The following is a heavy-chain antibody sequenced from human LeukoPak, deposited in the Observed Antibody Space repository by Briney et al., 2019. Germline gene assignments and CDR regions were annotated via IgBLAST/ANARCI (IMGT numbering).Heavy chain of an antibody. CDR3: AKEGIRVGATAGY. Sequence: PGGSLRLSCAASGFTFSSYTMSWVRQAPGKGLEWVSTIRETGSDTYYADSVKGRFTISRDNSKNTLYLQMNGLRADDTAVYYCAKEGIRVGATAGYWGQGTLVTVSS. CDR1: GFTFSSYT. D-gene: IGHD1-26*01. CDR2: IRETGSDT. J-gene: IGHJ4*02. V-gene: IGHV3-23*01.